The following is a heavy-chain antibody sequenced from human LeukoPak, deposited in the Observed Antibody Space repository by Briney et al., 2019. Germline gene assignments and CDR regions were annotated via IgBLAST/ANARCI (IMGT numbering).Heavy chain of an antibody. J-gene: IGHJ6*02. CDR3: TRDFGRYRYCSSTSCLSPYYYYGMDV. CDR2: IRSKAYGGTT. D-gene: IGHD2-2*01. Sequence: GGSLRLSCTASGFTFGDYAMSWVRQAPGKGLEWVGFIRSKAYGGTTEYAASVKGRFTISRDDSKSIAYLQMNSLKTEDTAVYYCTRDFGRYRYCSSTSCLSPYYYYGMDVWGQGTTVTVSS. V-gene: IGHV3-49*04. CDR1: GFTFGDYA.